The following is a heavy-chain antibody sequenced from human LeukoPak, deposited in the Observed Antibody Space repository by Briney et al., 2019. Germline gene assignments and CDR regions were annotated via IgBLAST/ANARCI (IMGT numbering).Heavy chain of an antibody. Sequence: GGSLRLSCAASGFTFSTYGMHWVRQAPGKGLEWVAVIWYDGSNKYYADSVKGRFTISRDNSKNTLYLQMNSLRAEDTAVYYCARDGQWLAIDYWGQGTLVTVSS. V-gene: IGHV3-33*08. CDR2: IWYDGSNK. D-gene: IGHD6-19*01. CDR1: GFTFSTYG. J-gene: IGHJ4*02. CDR3: ARDGQWLAIDY.